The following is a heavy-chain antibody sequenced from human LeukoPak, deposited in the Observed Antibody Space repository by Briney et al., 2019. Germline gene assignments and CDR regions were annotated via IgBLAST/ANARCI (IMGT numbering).Heavy chain of an antibody. CDR3: ARVNDYDSGSLYRPIDY. J-gene: IGHJ4*02. V-gene: IGHV3-21*01. CDR2: ISSSSSYI. D-gene: IGHD3-10*01. Sequence: PGGSLRLSCAASGFTFSSYSMNWVRQAPGKGLEWVSSISSSSSYIYSADSVKGRFTISRDNVKNSLYLQMNSLRAEDTAVYSCARVNDYDSGSLYRPIDYWGQGTLVTVSS. CDR1: GFTFSSYS.